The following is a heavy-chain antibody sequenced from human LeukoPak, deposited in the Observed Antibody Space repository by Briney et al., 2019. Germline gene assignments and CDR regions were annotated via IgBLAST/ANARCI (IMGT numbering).Heavy chain of an antibody. J-gene: IGHJ4*02. CDR1: GGSISSSSYY. Sequence: SETLSLTCTVSGGSISSSSYYWGWIRQPPGKGLQWIGSIYYSGSTYYNPSLKSRVTISVDTSKNQFSLRLTSVTAADTALYYCASHYYASSGSLFDSWGRGSLVTVSS. CDR2: IYYSGST. CDR3: ASHYYASSGSLFDS. V-gene: IGHV4-39*01. D-gene: IGHD3-22*01.